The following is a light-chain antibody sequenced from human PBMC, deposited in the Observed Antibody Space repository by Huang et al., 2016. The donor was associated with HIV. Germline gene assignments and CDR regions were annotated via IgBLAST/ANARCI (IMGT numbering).Light chain of an antibody. CDR3: QQYGNSPPYT. Sequence: EVVLTQSPGTLSLSPGERATLSGRASQTISSKYFAWYQQKPGQAPRLLIYGTSNRATGIPDRFSGSGSCTDCTLTIGRLEPEDYAVYYCQQYGNSPPYTFGQGTTLDIK. J-gene: IGKJ2*01. CDR2: GTS. CDR1: QTISSKY. V-gene: IGKV3-20*01.